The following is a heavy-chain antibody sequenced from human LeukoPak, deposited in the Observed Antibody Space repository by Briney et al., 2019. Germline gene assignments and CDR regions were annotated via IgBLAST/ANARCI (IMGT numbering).Heavy chain of an antibody. J-gene: IGHJ6*03. V-gene: IGHV4-34*01. CDR1: GGSFSGYY. CDR3: ARGSGLTTMVRGVPYYYYYYYMDV. D-gene: IGHD3-10*01. CDR2: INHSGST. Sequence: SSETLSLTCAVSGGSFSGYYWSWIRQPPGKGLEWVGEINHSGSTNYNPSLKSRVTISVDTSKNQFSLKLSSVTAADTAVYYCARGSGLTTMVRGVPYYYYYYYMDVWGKGTTVTVSS.